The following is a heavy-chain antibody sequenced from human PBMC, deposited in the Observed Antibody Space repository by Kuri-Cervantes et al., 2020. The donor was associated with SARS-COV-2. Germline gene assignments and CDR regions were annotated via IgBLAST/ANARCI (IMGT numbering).Heavy chain of an antibody. D-gene: IGHD5-24*01. CDR1: GFTFSSYA. CDR2: ISSSSSYI. J-gene: IGHJ4*02. CDR3: ARAGRWLQSTPFDY. Sequence: GGFLRLSCAASGFTFSSYAMSWVRQAPGKGLEWVSSISSSSSYIYYADSVKGRFTISRDNAKNSLYLQMNSLRAEDTAVYYCARAGRWLQSTPFDYWGQGTLVTVSS. V-gene: IGHV3-21*01.